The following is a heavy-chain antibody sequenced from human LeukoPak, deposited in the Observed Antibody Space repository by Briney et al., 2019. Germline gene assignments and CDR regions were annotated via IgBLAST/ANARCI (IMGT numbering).Heavy chain of an antibody. D-gene: IGHD6-13*01. V-gene: IGHV4-59*01. CDR2: IYYSGST. CDR3: ATSIAAAEPDLFDY. J-gene: IGHJ4*02. Sequence: PSETLSLTCTVSGGSISSYYWSWIRQPPGKGLEWIGYIYYSGSTNYNPSLKSRVTISVDTSKNQFSLKLSSVTAADTAVYYCATSIAAAEPDLFDYWGQGTLDTVSS. CDR1: GGSISSYY.